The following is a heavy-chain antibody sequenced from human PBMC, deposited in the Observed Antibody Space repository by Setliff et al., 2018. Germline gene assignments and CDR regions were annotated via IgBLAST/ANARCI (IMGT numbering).Heavy chain of an antibody. CDR1: GGIFRTDG. D-gene: IGHD3-22*01. Sequence: EASVKVSCKASGGIFRTDGFNWVRQAPGQGLEWMGRIIPVFGTAKYSQEFQGRVTISADESTRTAYLDLRSLRFEDTAVYYCARDTRDKYDTSGYYLSLDSWGQGTLVTVSS. CDR2: IIPVFGTA. J-gene: IGHJ4*02. CDR3: ARDTRDKYDTSGYYLSLDS. V-gene: IGHV1-69*13.